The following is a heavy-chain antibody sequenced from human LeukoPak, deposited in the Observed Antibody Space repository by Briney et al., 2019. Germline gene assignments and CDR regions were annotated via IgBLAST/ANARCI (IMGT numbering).Heavy chain of an antibody. J-gene: IGHJ4*02. Sequence: GGSLRLSCAASGFTFSSYAMSWVRQAPGKGLEWVSAISGSGGSTYYADSVKGRFTISRDNSKNTLYLQMNSLRAEDTAVYYCAKVNFLYCGGDCYSDYWGQGILVTVSS. V-gene: IGHV3-23*01. CDR1: GFTFSSYA. D-gene: IGHD2-21*02. CDR3: AKVNFLYCGGDCYSDY. CDR2: ISGSGGST.